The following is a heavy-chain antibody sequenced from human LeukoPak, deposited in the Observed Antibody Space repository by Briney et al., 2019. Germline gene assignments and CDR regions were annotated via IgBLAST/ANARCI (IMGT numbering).Heavy chain of an antibody. V-gene: IGHV3-30*03. CDR3: ARDLGATIFDFDY. Sequence: GGSLRLSCAASGFTFSSYGMHWVRQAPGKGLEWVAVISYDGSNKYYADSVKGRFTISRDNSKNTLYLQMNSLRVEDTAVYYCARDLGATIFDFDYWGQGTLVTVSS. J-gene: IGHJ4*02. CDR2: ISYDGSNK. CDR1: GFTFSSYG. D-gene: IGHD1-26*01.